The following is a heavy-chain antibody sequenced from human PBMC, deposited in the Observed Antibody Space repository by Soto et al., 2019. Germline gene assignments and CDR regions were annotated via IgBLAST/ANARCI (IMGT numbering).Heavy chain of an antibody. CDR3: ARDRITIFGGAIPHYYYYRMDD. D-gene: IGHD3-3*01. CDR2: INPSGGST. CDR1: GYTFTSYY. Sequence: ASVKVSCKAAGYTFTSYYMHWVRQAPGQGLEWMGIINPSGGSTSYAQKFQGRVTMTRDTSTSTVYMELSSLSSEDTAVYYCARDRITIFGGAIPHYYYYRMDDWGQGTTVTVSS. J-gene: IGHJ6*02. V-gene: IGHV1-46*01.